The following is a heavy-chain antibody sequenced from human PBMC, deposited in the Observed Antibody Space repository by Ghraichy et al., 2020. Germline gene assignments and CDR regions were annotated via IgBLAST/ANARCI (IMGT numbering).Heavy chain of an antibody. J-gene: IGHJ4*02. D-gene: IGHD7-27*01. Sequence: SGPTLVKPTQTLTLTCTFSGFSLSTRGMRVSWIRQPPGKALEWLARIDWDDDKFYSTSLKTRLTISTDTSKTQVVLTMTNMDPVDTATYYCARVTNWGLDYWGRGTLVTVSS. CDR3: ARVTNWGLDY. V-gene: IGHV2-70*04. CDR1: GFSLSTRGMR. CDR2: IDWDDDK.